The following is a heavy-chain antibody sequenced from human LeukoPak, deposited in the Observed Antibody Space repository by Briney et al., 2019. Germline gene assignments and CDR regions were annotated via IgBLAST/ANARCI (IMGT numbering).Heavy chain of an antibody. V-gene: IGHV3-74*01. CDR3: ARDSFTAFDY. Sequence: GGSLRLSCAASGFTFSSYRMHWVRQAPGKGLVWVSRINTDGSNTIYADSVEGRFTISRDNVKDTLYLQMNSLRAEDTAVYYCARDSFTAFDYWGQGTLVTVSS. J-gene: IGHJ4*02. D-gene: IGHD3-3*02. CDR2: INTDGSNT. CDR1: GFTFSSYR.